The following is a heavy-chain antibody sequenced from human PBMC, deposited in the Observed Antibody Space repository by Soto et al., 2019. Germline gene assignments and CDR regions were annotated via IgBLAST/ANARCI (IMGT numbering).Heavy chain of an antibody. CDR3: ARAPYINAWYRFDL. Sequence: GGSLRLSCKASGFTFSGYWMSWVRQAPGKGLEWVADIKHDGSVKFYVDSVKGRFTISRDNAKKLLYLQMSGLRAEDTALYYCARAPYINAWYRFDLWGQGTLVTVSS. CDR2: IKHDGSVK. J-gene: IGHJ4*02. V-gene: IGHV3-7*03. CDR1: GFTFSGYW. D-gene: IGHD6-13*01.